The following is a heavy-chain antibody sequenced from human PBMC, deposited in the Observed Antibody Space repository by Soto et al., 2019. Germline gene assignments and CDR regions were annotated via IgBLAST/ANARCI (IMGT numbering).Heavy chain of an antibody. V-gene: IGHV1-69*01. CDR3: ARGLGGYYDSSGQQQSDY. CDR2: IIPIFGTA. Sequence: QVQLMQSRAEVKKPGSSVKVSCKASGGTFSSYAISWVRQAPGQGLEWMGGIIPIFGTANYTQKFQGRVTITADESTSTAYRELSSLRSEDTAVYYCARGLGGYYDSSGQQQSDYWGQGTLVTVSS. D-gene: IGHD3-22*01. J-gene: IGHJ4*02. CDR1: GGTFSSYA.